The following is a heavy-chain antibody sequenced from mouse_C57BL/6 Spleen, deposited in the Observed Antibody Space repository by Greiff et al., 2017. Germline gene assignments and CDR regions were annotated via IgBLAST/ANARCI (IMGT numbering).Heavy chain of an antibody. D-gene: IGHD2-5*01. J-gene: IGHJ1*03. CDR2: IHPNSGST. CDR3: ARRDYSNWYFDG. Sequence: VQLQQPGAELVKPGASVKLSCKASGYTFTSYWMHWVKQRPGQGLEWIGMIHPNSGSTNYNEKFKSKATLTVDKSSSTAYMQLSSLTSEDSAVDYCARRDYSNWYFDGWGTGTTVTVSS. V-gene: IGHV1-64*01. CDR1: GYTFTSYW.